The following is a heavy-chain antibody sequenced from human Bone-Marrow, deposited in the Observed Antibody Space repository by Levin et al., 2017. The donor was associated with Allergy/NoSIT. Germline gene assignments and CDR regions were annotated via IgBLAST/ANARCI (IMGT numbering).Heavy chain of an antibody. D-gene: IGHD4-17*01. V-gene: IGHV3-30*18. CDR2: TSYNGRHY. CDR3: AKDPDTTMTASGDFQH. Sequence: LSLTCAASGFSFSDYGMHWIRQAPGKGPEWVAFTSYNGRHYQHARSVEGRFTISRDNSKNTLHLQMDSLRAEDTAVYYCAKDPDTTMTASGDFQHWGQGTLVTVSS. CDR1: GFSFSDYG. J-gene: IGHJ1*01.